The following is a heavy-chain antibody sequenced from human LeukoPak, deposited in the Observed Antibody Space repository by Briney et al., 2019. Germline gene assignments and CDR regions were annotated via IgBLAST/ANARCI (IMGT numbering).Heavy chain of an antibody. V-gene: IGHV1-2*02. CDR1: GYTFTGYY. J-gene: IGHJ4*02. CDR3: ARDGYSGYDSIQLWFCLDY. D-gene: IGHD5-12*01. CDR2: INPNSGGT. Sequence: ASVKVSCKASGYTFTGYYMHWVRQAPGRGLEWMGWINPNSGGTNYAQKFQGRVTMTRDTSISTAYMELSRLRSDDTAVYYCARDGYSGYDSIQLWFCLDYWGQGTLVTVSS.